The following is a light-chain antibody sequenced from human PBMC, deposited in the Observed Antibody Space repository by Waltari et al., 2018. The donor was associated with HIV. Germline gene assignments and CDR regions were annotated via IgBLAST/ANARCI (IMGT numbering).Light chain of an antibody. CDR2: EVS. CDR3: SSYTSSSTLV. V-gene: IGLV2-14*01. Sequence: QSALTQPASVSGSPGQSITISCTGTSSDVGGYNYVSWYQQHPGKAPKLMIYEVSNRPSGVSNRFSGSKSGNTASLTISELQAEDEADYYCSSYTSSSTLVFGTRTKVTVL. CDR1: SSDVGGYNY. J-gene: IGLJ1*01.